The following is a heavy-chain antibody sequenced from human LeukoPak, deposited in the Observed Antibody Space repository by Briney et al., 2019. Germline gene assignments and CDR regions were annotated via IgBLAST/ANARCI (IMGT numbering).Heavy chain of an antibody. CDR2: IKQDGSER. D-gene: IGHD5-18*01. CDR3: ARGGTRGYSPVDY. Sequence: GGSLRLSCAASGFTFSSFWMNWVRQAPGKGLEWVANIKQDGSERNCVDSVKGRSTISRDNAKNSLFLQMNSLRVEDTAVYYCARGGTRGYSPVDYWGQGILVTVSS. J-gene: IGHJ4*02. V-gene: IGHV3-7*03. CDR1: GFTFSSFW.